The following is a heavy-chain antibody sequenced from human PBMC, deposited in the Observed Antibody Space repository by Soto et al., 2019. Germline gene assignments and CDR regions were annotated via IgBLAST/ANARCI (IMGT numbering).Heavy chain of an antibody. D-gene: IGHD3-22*01. CDR3: RSYYSDDKDY. CDR2: ITWNSGSI. V-gene: IGHV3-9*01. Sequence: EVQLVESGGGLVQPGRSLRLSCAASGFTFDDYAMHWVRQAPGKGLEWVSGITWNSGSIGYADSVKGRFTISRDNAKNSLYLQMNSLRAEDTALYYCRSYYSDDKDYWGQGTLVTVSS. CDR1: GFTFDDYA. J-gene: IGHJ4*02.